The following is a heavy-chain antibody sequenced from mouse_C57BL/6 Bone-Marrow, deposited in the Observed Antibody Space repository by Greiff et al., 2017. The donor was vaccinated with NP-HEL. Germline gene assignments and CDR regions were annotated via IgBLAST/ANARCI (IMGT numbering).Heavy chain of an antibody. D-gene: IGHD1-1*01. CDR3: ARQYYGSSFDY. J-gene: IGHJ4*01. V-gene: IGHV7-3*01. CDR2: IRNKANGYTT. CDR1: GFTFTDYY. Sequence: EVHLVESGGGLVQPGGSLSLSCAASGFTFTDYYMSWVRQPPGKALEWLGFIRNKANGYTTECSASVKGRFTIAIDNSQSILYLQMNALRAEDSATYYCARQYYGSSFDYWGQGTSVTFAS.